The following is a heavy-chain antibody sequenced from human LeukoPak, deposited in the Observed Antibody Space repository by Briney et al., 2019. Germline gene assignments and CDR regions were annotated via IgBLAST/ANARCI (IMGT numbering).Heavy chain of an antibody. CDR2: VHSGGTT. J-gene: IGHJ6*03. CDR1: GGSISPYF. D-gene: IGHD5-18*01. CDR3: ATDSPRGYTVGHYYSFMDV. V-gene: IGHV4-4*07. Sequence: SDTLALICTVSGGSISPYFWTWIRQSAAKGLEFINRVHSGGTTNYNPSLASRVTLSVDTSSKQVSLRLSSVTAADTAVYYCATDSPRGYTVGHYYSFMDVWGKGTTVTVS.